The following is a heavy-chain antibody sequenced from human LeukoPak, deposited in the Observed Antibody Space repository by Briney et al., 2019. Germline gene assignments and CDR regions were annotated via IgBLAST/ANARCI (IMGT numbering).Heavy chain of an antibody. CDR3: ARDGGYCSSTSCYRSWFDP. CDR1: GYTFTGYY. V-gene: IGHV1-2*02. D-gene: IGHD2-2*01. CDR2: INPNSGGT. Sequence: ASVKVSCKASGYTFTGYYMHWVRQAPGQGLAWMGWINPNSGGTNYAQKIQGRVTMARDTSISIAYMELSRLRSDDTAVYYCARDGGYCSSTSCYRSWFDPWGQGTLVTVSS. J-gene: IGHJ5*02.